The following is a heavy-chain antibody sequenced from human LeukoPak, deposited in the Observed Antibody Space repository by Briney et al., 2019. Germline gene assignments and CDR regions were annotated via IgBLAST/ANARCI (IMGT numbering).Heavy chain of an antibody. V-gene: IGHV1-69*04. CDR3: VRDDADSAYAAGDY. J-gene: IGHJ4*02. D-gene: IGHD5-12*01. Sequence: ASVKVSCKASGGIFTSYTISWVRQAPGQGLEWMGRIIPLLGIANYAQKFQGRVTIVAEKSTRTVYMHLTSLTSGDTAIYYCVRDDADSAYAAGDYRGQGTLVTVSS. CDR1: GGIFTSYT. CDR2: IIPLLGIA.